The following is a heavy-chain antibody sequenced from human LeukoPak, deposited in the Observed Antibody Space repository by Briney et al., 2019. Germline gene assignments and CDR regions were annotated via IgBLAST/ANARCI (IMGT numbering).Heavy chain of an antibody. Sequence: SETLSLTCTVSGGSVSSGIYYWSWVRQPPGTRLGWIGDVYNSGTTNYNPSVKSRFTKTVDTSKTQFSLKLSSVTAADTAVYYCARGAVVNGLDVWGQGTTVTVSS. CDR3: ARGAVVNGLDV. D-gene: IGHD5-18*01. CDR2: VYNSGTT. V-gene: IGHV4-61*01. J-gene: IGHJ6*02. CDR1: GGSVSSGIYY.